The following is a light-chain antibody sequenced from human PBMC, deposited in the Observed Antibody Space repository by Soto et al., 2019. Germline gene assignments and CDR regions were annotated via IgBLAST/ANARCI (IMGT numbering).Light chain of an antibody. V-gene: IGKV3-20*01. CDR1: QSVKKDY. CDR2: GIF. Sequence: ETVLTQFPATVYLSPGERDNLYCRTGQSVKKDYLAWYQQKPGQAPRLLVYGIFNRATGVPARFSGSGSGTDFTLTISGLEPEDSAVYYCQHYDVSPRTFGQGTKVEIK. J-gene: IGKJ2*01. CDR3: QHYDVSPRT.